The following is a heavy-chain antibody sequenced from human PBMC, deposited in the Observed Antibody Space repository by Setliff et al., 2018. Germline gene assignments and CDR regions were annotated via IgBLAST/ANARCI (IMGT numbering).Heavy chain of an antibody. V-gene: IGHV4-31*03. Sequence: PSETLSLTCTVSGDSIRRGDYWSWIRQHPGKGLEWIGYIHHSGETFYNPSLRSRVIISVDTSKNQFSLKVTSLIAADTAVYYCARARDGIDFDYFDYWGRGTLVTVSS. J-gene: IGHJ4*02. CDR1: GDSIRRGDY. CDR2: IHHSGET. CDR3: ARARDGIDFDYFDY.